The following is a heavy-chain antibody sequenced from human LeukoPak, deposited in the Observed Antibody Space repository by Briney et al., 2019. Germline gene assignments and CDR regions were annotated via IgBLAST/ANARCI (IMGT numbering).Heavy chain of an antibody. CDR3: ARAASGSYYAPFDY. Sequence: ASVKVSCKASGYTFTGYYMHWVRQAPGQGLEWMGWINPNSGGTNYAQKFQGRVTMTRDTSISTAYMELSRLRSDDTAVYYCARAASGSYYAPFDYRGQGTLVTVSS. CDR2: INPNSGGT. V-gene: IGHV1-2*02. J-gene: IGHJ4*02. D-gene: IGHD1-26*01. CDR1: GYTFTGYY.